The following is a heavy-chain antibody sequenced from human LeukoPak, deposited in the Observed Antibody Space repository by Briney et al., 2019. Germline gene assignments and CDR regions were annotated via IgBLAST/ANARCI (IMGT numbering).Heavy chain of an antibody. CDR2: ITPILGIA. V-gene: IGHV1-69*04. J-gene: IGHJ4*02. CDR1: GGTFSSYA. Sequence: SVKVSCKASGGTFSSYAISWVRQAPGQGLEWMGRITPILGIANYAQKFQGRVTITADKSTSTAYMELSSLRSEDTAVYYCARDWDYDSSGFLDYWGQGTLVTVSS. D-gene: IGHD3-22*01. CDR3: ARDWDYDSSGFLDY.